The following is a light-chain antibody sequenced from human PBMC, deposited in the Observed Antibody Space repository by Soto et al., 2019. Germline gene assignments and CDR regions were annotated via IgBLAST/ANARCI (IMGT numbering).Light chain of an antibody. CDR3: QQYNNWPIT. V-gene: IGKV3D-15*01. CDR1: QSVSNN. Sequence: EIVLTRSPATLSLSPGERATLSCRASQSVSNNYLAWYQQKPGQAPRLLIYGASSRATGIPARFSGSGSGTEFTLTISSLQSEDFAVYYCQQYNNWPITFGQGTRLEIK. CDR2: GAS. J-gene: IGKJ5*01.